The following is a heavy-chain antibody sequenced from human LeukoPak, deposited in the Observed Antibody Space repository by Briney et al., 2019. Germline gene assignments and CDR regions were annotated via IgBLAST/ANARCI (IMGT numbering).Heavy chain of an antibody. CDR3: ASSHDSSGND. D-gene: IGHD3-22*01. Sequence: GGSLRLSCEASGFTFSIFPMNWVRQAPGKGLEWVALISSGSEKYYADSVKGRFTISRDNSKNMPYLQMNSLRADDTAVYFCASSHDSSGNDWGQGAMVTVSS. CDR2: ISSGSEK. V-gene: IGHV3-30*04. J-gene: IGHJ4*02. CDR1: GFTFSIFP.